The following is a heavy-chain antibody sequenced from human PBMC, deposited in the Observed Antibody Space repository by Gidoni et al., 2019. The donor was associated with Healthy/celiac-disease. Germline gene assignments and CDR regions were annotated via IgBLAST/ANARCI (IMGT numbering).Heavy chain of an antibody. D-gene: IGHD5-12*01. CDR2: ISGSGGST. J-gene: IGHJ4*02. Sequence: EVQLLESGGGLVQPGGSLRLSCSASVFTFSSYAMSWVRQAPGKGLEWVSAISGSGGSTYYADSVKGRFTISRDNSKNTLYLQMNSLRAEDTAVYYCAKGRWLRFRIDYWGQGTLVTVSS. CDR3: AKGRWLRFRIDY. V-gene: IGHV3-23*01. CDR1: VFTFSSYA.